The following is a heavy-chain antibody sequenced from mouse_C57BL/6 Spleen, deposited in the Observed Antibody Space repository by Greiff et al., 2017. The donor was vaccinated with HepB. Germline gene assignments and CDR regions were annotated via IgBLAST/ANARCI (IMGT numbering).Heavy chain of an antibody. CDR2: ISSGRSTI. CDR3: ARYYGSSYVDYYAMDY. CDR1: GFTFSDYG. Sequence: VQLQQSGGGLVKPGGSLKLSCAASGFTFSDYGMHWVRQAPEKGLEWVAYISSGRSTIYYADTVKGRFTISRDNANNTLFLQMTSLRSEDTAMYYWARYYGSSYVDYYAMDYWGQGTSVTVSS. V-gene: IGHV5-17*01. D-gene: IGHD1-1*01. J-gene: IGHJ4*01.